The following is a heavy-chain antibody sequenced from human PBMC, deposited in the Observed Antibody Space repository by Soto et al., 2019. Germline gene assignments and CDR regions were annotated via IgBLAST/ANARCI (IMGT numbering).Heavy chain of an antibody. CDR3: AREPSYYVMDV. V-gene: IGHV1-3*01. CDR1: GYTFISYA. CDR2: INAGNGNT. J-gene: IGHJ6*02. Sequence: ASVKVSCKASGYTFISYAMHWVRQAPGQRLEWMGWINAGNGNTKYSQKFQGRVTITRDTSASTAYMELSSLRSEDTAVHYCAREPSYYVMDVWGQGTTVTVSS.